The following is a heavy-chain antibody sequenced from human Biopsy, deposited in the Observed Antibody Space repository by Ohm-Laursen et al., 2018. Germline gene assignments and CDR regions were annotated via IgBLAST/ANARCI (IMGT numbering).Heavy chain of an antibody. D-gene: IGHD1-26*01. V-gene: IGHV1-69*10. CDR2: IIPIPNVA. CDR3: ARGEGSSWFDP. CDR1: GYTFTGYH. Sequence: SVKVSCKTSGYTFTGYHVHWVRQAPGQGLEWMGGIIPIPNVATYAQKFQGRITITADESTSTAYMELNSLTSDDTAVYFCARGEGSSWFDPWGHGTLVTVSA. J-gene: IGHJ5*02.